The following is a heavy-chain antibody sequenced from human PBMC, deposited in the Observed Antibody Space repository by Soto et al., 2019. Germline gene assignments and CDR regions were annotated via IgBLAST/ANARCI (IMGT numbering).Heavy chain of an antibody. CDR3: AKERATTTAFDY. Sequence: GGSLRLSCAASGFPFGDFGMHWLRQAPGKGLEWVAVISHDGSDKFYADSVKARFTISRDNSKNTLYLQMSGLRAEDTAVYYCAKERATTTAFDYWGQGALVTVSS. J-gene: IGHJ4*02. D-gene: IGHD4-17*01. CDR2: ISHDGSDK. CDR1: GFPFGDFG. V-gene: IGHV3-30*18.